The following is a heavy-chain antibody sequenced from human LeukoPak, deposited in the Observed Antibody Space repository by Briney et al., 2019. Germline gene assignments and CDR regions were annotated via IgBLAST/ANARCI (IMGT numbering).Heavy chain of an antibody. V-gene: IGHV4-30-4*01. CDR1: GGSISSGDYY. CDR3: ARVLCSGGSCSSFDY. Sequence: SETLSLTCTVSGGSISSGDYYWSWIRQPPGKGLEWIGYIYYSGSTYYNPSLKSRVTISVDTSKNQFSLKLSSVTAADTAVYYCARVLCSGGSCSSFDYWGQGTLVTVSS. D-gene: IGHD2-15*01. J-gene: IGHJ4*02. CDR2: IYYSGST.